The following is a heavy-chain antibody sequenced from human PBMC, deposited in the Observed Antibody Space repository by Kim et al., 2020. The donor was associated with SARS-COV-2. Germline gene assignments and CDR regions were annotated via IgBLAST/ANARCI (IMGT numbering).Heavy chain of an antibody. CDR3: AREGTLYYDFWSGYYDAFDI. CDR2: ISYDGSYK. J-gene: IGHJ3*02. CDR1: GFTFSSYA. Sequence: GGSLRLSCAASGFTFSSYAMHWVRQAPGKGLEWVAVISYDGSYKYYADSVKGRFTISRDNSKNTLYLQMNSLRAEDTAVYYCAREGTLYYDFWSGYYDAFDIWGQGTMVTVSS. V-gene: IGHV3-30-3*01. D-gene: IGHD3-3*01.